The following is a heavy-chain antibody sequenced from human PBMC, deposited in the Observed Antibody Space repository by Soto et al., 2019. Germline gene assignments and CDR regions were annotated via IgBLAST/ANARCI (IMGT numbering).Heavy chain of an antibody. CDR2: ISGSGGST. CDR1: GFTFSSYA. Sequence: GGSLRLSCAASGFTFSSYAMSWVRQAPGKGLEWVSAISGSGGSTYYADSVKGRFTISRDNSKNTLYLQMNSLRAEDTAVYYCAKGGYYDSSGYYLNYWGQGTLVTVSS. J-gene: IGHJ4*02. D-gene: IGHD3-22*01. V-gene: IGHV3-23*01. CDR3: AKGGYYDSSGYYLNY.